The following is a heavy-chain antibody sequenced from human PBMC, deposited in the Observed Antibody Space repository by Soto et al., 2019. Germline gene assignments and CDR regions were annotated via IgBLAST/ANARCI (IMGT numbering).Heavy chain of an antibody. CDR3: ARGGAILTGYYYYYYMDV. D-gene: IGHD3-9*01. J-gene: IGHJ6*03. CDR2: IYYSGST. CDR1: GGSISSYY. V-gene: IGHV4-59*01. Sequence: SETLSLTCTVSGGSISSYYWSWIRQPPGKGLEWIGYIYYSGSTNYNPSLKSRVTISVDTSKNQFSLKLSSVTAADTAVYYCARGGAILTGYYYYYYMDVWGKGTTVTVSS.